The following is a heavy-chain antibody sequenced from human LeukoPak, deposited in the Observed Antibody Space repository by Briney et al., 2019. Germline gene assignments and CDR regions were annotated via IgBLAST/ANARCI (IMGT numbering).Heavy chain of an antibody. J-gene: IGHJ6*03. Sequence: SETLSLTCAVSGVSISSSNWWSWVRQPPGKGLEWIGEIYHSGSTNYNPSLKSRVTISVDKSKNQFSLKLSSVTAADTAVYYCARLGSSSLYYYYYMDVWGKGTTVTVSS. D-gene: IGHD6-6*01. V-gene: IGHV4-4*02. CDR1: GVSISSSNW. CDR2: IYHSGST. CDR3: ARLGSSSLYYYYYMDV.